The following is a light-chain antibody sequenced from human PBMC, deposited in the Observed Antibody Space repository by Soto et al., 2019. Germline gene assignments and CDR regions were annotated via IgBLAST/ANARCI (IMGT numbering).Light chain of an antibody. J-gene: IGLJ3*02. CDR3: QPYDSSLSGWV. Sequence: QSVLTQPPSVSGAPGQRVTMSCTGSSSNIGAGYDVHWYQQLPGTAPKLLIYGNSNRPSGVPDRFSGSKSGTSASLAITGLQAEDEADYYCQPYDSSLSGWVFGGGTKPTVL. CDR1: SSNIGAGYD. CDR2: GNS. V-gene: IGLV1-40*01.